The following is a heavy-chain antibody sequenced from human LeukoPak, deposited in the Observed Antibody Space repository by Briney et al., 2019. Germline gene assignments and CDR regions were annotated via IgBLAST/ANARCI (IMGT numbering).Heavy chain of an antibody. Sequence: ASVKVSCTASGYTFTGSYIHWVRQAPGQGLEWMGIINPSGGSTAYAQKFQGRVTMTRDTPTNTVYMELSSLRSEDTAVYYCARPTTVGNAFHIWGQGTMVTVSS. CDR2: INPSGGST. CDR1: GYTFTGSY. CDR3: ARPTTVGNAFHI. D-gene: IGHD4-23*01. V-gene: IGHV1-46*01. J-gene: IGHJ3*02.